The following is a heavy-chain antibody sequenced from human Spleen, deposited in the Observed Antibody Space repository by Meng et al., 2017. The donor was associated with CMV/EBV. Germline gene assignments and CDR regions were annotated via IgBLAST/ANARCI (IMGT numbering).Heavy chain of an antibody. CDR3: AKETSLSVAAIDY. CDR2: IPYDGSNQ. V-gene: IGHV3-30*02. CDR1: GFPFTNSG. Sequence: GESLKISFAACGFPFTNSGMHWVRQAPGKGLEWVALIPYDGSNQYYADSVECRFTISRANSKYTMYLLVNSLRAEDTAVYDYAKETSLSVAAIDYWGQGTLVTVSS. D-gene: IGHD6-19*01. J-gene: IGHJ4*02.